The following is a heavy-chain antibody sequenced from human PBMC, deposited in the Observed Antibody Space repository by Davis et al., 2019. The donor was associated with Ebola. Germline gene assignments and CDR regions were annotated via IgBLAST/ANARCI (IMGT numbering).Heavy chain of an antibody. J-gene: IGHJ4*02. CDR2: ISSSSSYI. D-gene: IGHD5-18*01. CDR1: GFTFSSYS. Sequence: GESLKIFCAASGFTFSSYSMNWVRQAPGKGLEWVSSISSSSSYIYYADSVKGRFTISRDNAKNSLYLQMNSLRAEDTAVYYCARDLGYSYGCFNYWGQGTLVTVSS. V-gene: IGHV3-21*01. CDR3: ARDLGYSYGCFNY.